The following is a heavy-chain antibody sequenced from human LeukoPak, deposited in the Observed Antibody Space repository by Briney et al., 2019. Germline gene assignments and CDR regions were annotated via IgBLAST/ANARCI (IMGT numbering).Heavy chain of an antibody. J-gene: IGHJ6*04. D-gene: IGHD3-10*02. CDR3: AELGITMIGGV. CDR2: IASIGGTI. CDR1: GSTFSDYY. V-gene: IGHV3-11*04. Sequence: GGSPRLSCAASGSTFSDYYMSWIRQAPGKGLEWVSYIASIGGTIYYADSVKGRFTISRDNAKNSLYLQMNSLRAEDTAVYYCAELGITMIGGVWGKGTTVTISS.